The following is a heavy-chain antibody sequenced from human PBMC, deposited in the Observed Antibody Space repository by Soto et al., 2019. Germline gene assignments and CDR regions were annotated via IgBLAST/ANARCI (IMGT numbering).Heavy chain of an antibody. V-gene: IGHV1-3*01. CDR3: ALYCSGGSCFQEYNWFDP. CDR2: INAGNGNT. CDR1: GYTFTSYA. J-gene: IGHJ5*02. Sequence: QVQLVQSGAEVKKPGASVKVSCKASGYTFTSYAMHWVRQAPGQRLEWMGWINAGNGNTKYSQKFQVRVTITRDTSASTAYMELSSLRSEDTVVYYCALYCSGGSCFQEYNWFDPWGQGTLVTVAS. D-gene: IGHD2-15*01.